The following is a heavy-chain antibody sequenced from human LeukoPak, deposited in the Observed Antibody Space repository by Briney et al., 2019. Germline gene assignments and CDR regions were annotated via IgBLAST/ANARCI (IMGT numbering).Heavy chain of an antibody. CDR3: AKDGYCSSTSCYVPYFDY. V-gene: IGHV3-23*01. Sequence: GGSLRLSCAASGFTFSSYAMSWVRQAPGKGLEWVSAISGSGGSTYYADSVKGRFTISRDNSKNTLYLQMNSLRAEDTAVYYCAKDGYCSSTSCYVPYFDYWGQGTLVTVSS. CDR1: GFTFSSYA. D-gene: IGHD2-2*03. J-gene: IGHJ4*02. CDR2: ISGSGGST.